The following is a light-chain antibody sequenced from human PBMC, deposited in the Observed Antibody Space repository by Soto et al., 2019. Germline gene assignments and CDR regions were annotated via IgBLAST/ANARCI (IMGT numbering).Light chain of an antibody. V-gene: IGLV1-40*01. J-gene: IGLJ2*01. CDR2: GNL. CDR3: QSYDSSLTVV. Sequence: QSVLTQPPSVSVAPGQRVTISCTGSSSNIGAGYDVHWYQQVPGTAPKLFIYGNLNRPSGVPYRFAGSKSDTSASLAITGVQADDEGDDYCQSYDSSLTVVFGGGTKLTVL. CDR1: SSNIGAGYD.